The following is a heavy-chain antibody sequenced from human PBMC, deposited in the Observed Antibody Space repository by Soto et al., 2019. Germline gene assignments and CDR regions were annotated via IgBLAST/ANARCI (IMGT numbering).Heavy chain of an antibody. V-gene: IGHV4-39*01. D-gene: IGHD1-1*01. CDR2: IYYRGKA. J-gene: IGHJ4*02. Sequence: PSETLSLTCTLSGASITSTTYFWAWIRQPPGKGLVWVGSIYYRGKAHYNPYLKRRVTISVDGSKNQLSRQMTTVTAAYTAVYYFSKYLLSTGRFDYWGQGALVTVSS. CDR3: SKYLLSTGRFDY. CDR1: GASITSTTYF.